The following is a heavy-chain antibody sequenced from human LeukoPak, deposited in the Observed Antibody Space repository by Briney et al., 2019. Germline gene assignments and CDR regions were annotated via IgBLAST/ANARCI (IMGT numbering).Heavy chain of an antibody. V-gene: IGHV3-66*01. J-gene: IGHJ4*02. CDR3: ARASTYCSGGSCYDEDY. D-gene: IGHD2-15*01. Sequence: GGSLRLSCAASGFTFDDYDMSWVRQAPGKGLEWVSVIYSGGSTYYADSVKGRFTISRDNSKNTLYLQMNSLRAEDTAVYYCARASTYCSGGSCYDEDYWGQGTLVTVSS. CDR1: GFTFDDYD. CDR2: IYSGGST.